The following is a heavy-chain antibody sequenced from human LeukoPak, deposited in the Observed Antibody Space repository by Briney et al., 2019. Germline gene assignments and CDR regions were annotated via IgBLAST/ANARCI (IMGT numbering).Heavy chain of an antibody. J-gene: IGHJ6*02. V-gene: IGHV3-53*01. Sequence: PGGSPRLSCAASGFTVSSNYMSWVRQAPGKGLEWVSVIYSGGSTYYADSVKGRFTISRDNSKNTLYLQMNSLRAEDTAVYYCAREQSPSVMDVWGQGTTVTVSS. CDR1: GFTVSSNY. D-gene: IGHD3-10*01. CDR2: IYSGGST. CDR3: AREQSPSVMDV.